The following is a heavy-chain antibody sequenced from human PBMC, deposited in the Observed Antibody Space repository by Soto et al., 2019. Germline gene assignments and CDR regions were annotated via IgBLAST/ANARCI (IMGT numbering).Heavy chain of an antibody. CDR1: GLTFSRYT. J-gene: IGHJ2*01. D-gene: IGHD6-13*01. Sequence: EVQLLESGGGLVQPGGSLRLACAASGLTFSRYTMGWVRQAPGKGLEWVLAIIASGVITYYADSVKGRFTISRDNSNNTVYLQMNSLRAEDTAVYYCAKDLRGPEAGTWYFDLWGRGTLVTVSS. V-gene: IGHV3-23*01. CDR3: AKDLRGPEAGTWYFDL. CDR2: IIASGVIT.